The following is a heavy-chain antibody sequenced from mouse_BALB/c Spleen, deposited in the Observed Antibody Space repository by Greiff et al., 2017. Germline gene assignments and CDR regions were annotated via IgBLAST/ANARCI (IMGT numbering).Heavy chain of an antibody. CDR2: IDPANGNT. D-gene: IGHD1-1*01. V-gene: IGHV14-3*02. CDR3: ARSGVTTGLYYAMDY. J-gene: IGHJ4*01. Sequence: VQLKESGAELVKPGASVKLSCTASGFNIKDTYMHWVKQRPEQGLEWIGRIDPANGNTKYDPKFQGKATITADTSSNTAYLQLSSLTSEDTAVYYCARSGVTTGLYYAMDYWGQGTSVTVSS. CDR1: GFNIKDTY.